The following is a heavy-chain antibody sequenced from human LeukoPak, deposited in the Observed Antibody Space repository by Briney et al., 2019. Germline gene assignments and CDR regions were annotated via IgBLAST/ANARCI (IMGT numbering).Heavy chain of an antibody. V-gene: IGHV4-59*08. D-gene: IGHD3-3*01. CDR1: GGSISSYY. J-gene: IGHJ3*02. CDR3: ARNYDFWSGTWAFDI. CDR2: IYYSGST. Sequence: SETLSLTCTVSGGSISSYYWSWIRQPPGKGLEWIGYIYYSGSTNYNPSFKGRGTIPVDTYKNQSSHMQISVTAADTAVYYCARNYDFWSGTWAFDIWGQGTMVTVSS.